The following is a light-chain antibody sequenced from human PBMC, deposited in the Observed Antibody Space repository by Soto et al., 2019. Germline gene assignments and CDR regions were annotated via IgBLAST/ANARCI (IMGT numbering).Light chain of an antibody. V-gene: IGKV1-39*01. CDR2: AXS. CDR3: QQSYSTTLT. Sequence: DIQMTQSPSSLSASLXDRVPISSHASESISSCFNXXQQXXGXAPQXXXYAXSSLQRGGPSRFSGSGSGTDFTLTISSMQPEDFANYYFQQSYSTTLTFGQGTRLEIK. CDR1: ESISSC. J-gene: IGKJ5*01.